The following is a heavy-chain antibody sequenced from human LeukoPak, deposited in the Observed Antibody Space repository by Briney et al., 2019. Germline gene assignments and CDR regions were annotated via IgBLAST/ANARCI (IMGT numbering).Heavy chain of an antibody. D-gene: IGHD3-3*01. V-gene: IGHV3-7*01. J-gene: IGHJ4*02. Sequence: GGSLRLSCAASGFTFSSYWRSWVRQAPGKGLEWAANIRQHGSETHYVDSVKGRFTISRDNAKNSLYLQMNSLRAEDTAVYYCARDIDRYYAAYWGLGTLVTVSS. CDR1: GFTFSSYW. CDR3: ARDIDRYYAAY. CDR2: IRQHGSET.